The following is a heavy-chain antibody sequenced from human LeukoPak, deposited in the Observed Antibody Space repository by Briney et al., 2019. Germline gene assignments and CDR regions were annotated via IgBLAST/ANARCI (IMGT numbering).Heavy chain of an antibody. V-gene: IGHV4-39*01. Sequence: SETLSLTCTVSGGSISNSRYYWGWVRQPPGKGLEWIGGVYYSGSTSYNPSLKSRVTISVDTSKNKFSLKVSSVTAADTAVYYCASFRVGATQRHFDHWGQGTLVTVSS. CDR2: VYYSGST. D-gene: IGHD1-26*01. CDR1: GGSISNSRYY. CDR3: ASFRVGATQRHFDH. J-gene: IGHJ4*02.